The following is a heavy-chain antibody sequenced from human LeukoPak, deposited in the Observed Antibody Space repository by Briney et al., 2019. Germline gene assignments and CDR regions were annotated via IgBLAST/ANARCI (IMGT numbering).Heavy chain of an antibody. V-gene: IGHV1-69*01. CDR3: ARAVIAAADNWFDP. CDR2: IIPIFGTA. J-gene: IGHJ5*02. Sequence: SVNVSCTASGGTFSSYAISWVRQAPGQGLEWMGGIIPIFGTANYAQKFQGRVTITADESTSTAYMELSSLRSEDTAVYYCARAVIAAADNWFDPWGQGTLVTVSS. CDR1: GGTFSSYA. D-gene: IGHD6-13*01.